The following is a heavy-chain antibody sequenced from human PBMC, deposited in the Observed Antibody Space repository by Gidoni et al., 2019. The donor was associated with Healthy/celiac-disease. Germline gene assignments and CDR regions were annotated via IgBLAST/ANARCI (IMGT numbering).Heavy chain of an antibody. Sequence: QVQLQDSGPRLVTPSGTLSLTCASSGGSISSINWWSWVRQPPGKGLECIGEIYHSGSTNYNPSLKSRVTISVDKSKNQFSRKLSSVTAADTAVYYWARDELYDSSGYYGRSYYYYGMDVWGQGTTVTVSS. V-gene: IGHV4-4*02. D-gene: IGHD3-22*01. CDR3: ARDELYDSSGYYGRSYYYYGMDV. J-gene: IGHJ6*02. CDR1: GGSISSINW. CDR2: IYHSGST.